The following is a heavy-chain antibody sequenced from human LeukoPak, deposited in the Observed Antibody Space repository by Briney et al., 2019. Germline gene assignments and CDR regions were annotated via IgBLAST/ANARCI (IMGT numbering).Heavy chain of an antibody. CDR1: GGSISSYY. D-gene: IGHD6-19*01. CDR3: ARSQQWLVIGP. V-gene: IGHV4-59*08. Sequence: SETLSLTCTVSGGSISSYYWSWIRQPPGKGLEWIGYIYYSGSTNYNPSLKSRVTISVDTSKNQFSLKLSSVTAADTAVYYCARSQQWLVIGPWGQGTLVTVSS. CDR2: IYYSGST. J-gene: IGHJ5*02.